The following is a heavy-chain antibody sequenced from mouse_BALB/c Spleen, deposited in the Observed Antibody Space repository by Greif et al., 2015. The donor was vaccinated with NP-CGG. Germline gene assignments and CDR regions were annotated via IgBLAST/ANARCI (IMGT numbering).Heavy chain of an antibody. V-gene: IGHV1-9*01. CDR2: ILPGSGST. CDR1: GYTFSSYW. D-gene: IGHD2-4*01. Sequence: VKLVESGAELMKPGASVKISCKATGYTFSSYWIEWVKQRPGHGLEWIGEILPGSGSTNYNEKFKGKATFTADTSSNTAYMQLSSLTSEDSAVYYCARWEGYDYDVSYWGQGTSVTVSS. CDR3: ARWEGYDYDVSY. J-gene: IGHJ4*01.